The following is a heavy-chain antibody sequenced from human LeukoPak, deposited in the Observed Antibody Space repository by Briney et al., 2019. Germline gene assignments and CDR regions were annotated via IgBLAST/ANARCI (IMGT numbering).Heavy chain of an antibody. J-gene: IGHJ6*02. V-gene: IGHV4-59*11. D-gene: IGHD3-16*01. Sequence: PSETLSLTCTVSGGSNSGHYWTWLRQPPGKGLEWIGQIHYSGRPDYNPSLKSRVTISVDTSKNQLSLKVTSVTGADTAVYYCARFGVDYDMDVWGQGTTVTVSS. CDR1: GGSNSGHY. CDR3: ARFGVDYDMDV. CDR2: IHYSGRP.